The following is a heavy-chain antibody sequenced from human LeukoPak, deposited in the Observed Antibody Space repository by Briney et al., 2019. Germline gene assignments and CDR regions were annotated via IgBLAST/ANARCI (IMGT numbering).Heavy chain of an antibody. CDR1: GGSISSGGYY. CDR3: ARAYCSGGSCYAFDI. J-gene: IGHJ3*02. V-gene: IGHV4-31*03. Sequence: PSQTLSLTCTVSGGSISSGGYYWSWIRRHPGKGLEWIGYIYYSGSTYYSPSLKSRVTISVDTSKNQFSLKLSSVTAADTAVYYCARAYCSGGSCYAFDIWGQGTMVTVSS. CDR2: IYYSGST. D-gene: IGHD2-15*01.